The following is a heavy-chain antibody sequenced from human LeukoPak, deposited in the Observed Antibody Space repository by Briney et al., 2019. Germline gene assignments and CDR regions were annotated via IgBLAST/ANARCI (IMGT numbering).Heavy chain of an antibody. J-gene: IGHJ4*02. V-gene: IGHV4-34*01. CDR1: SGSLSDKY. D-gene: IGHD5-12*01. CDR2: INPSGRT. CDR3: ARLSGYHFDY. Sequence: KPSETLSLTCGVYSGSLSDKYWSWIRQPPGKGLEWIGEINPSGRTNYNPSLKSRVTMSIDTSKNQFSLKLSSVTAADTAVYYCARLSGYHFDYWGQGALVTVSS.